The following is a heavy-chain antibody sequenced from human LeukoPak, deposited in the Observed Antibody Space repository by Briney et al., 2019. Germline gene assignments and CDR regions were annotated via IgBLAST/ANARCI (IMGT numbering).Heavy chain of an antibody. CDR1: GGTFSSYA. CDR2: IIPIFGTA. V-gene: IGHV1-69*06. J-gene: IGHJ4*02. D-gene: IGHD4-23*01. CDR3: ARDVNGGNEYYFDY. Sequence: SVKVSCKASGGTFSSYAISWVRQAPGQGLEWMGGIIPIFGTANYAQKFQGRVTITADKSTSTAYVELSSLRSEDTAVYYCARDVNGGNEYYFDYWGQGTLVTVSS.